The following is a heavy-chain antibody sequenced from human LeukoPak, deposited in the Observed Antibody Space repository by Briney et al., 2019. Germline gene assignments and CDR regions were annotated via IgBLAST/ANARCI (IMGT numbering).Heavy chain of an antibody. D-gene: IGHD3-22*01. CDR1: GGSISSYY. CDR3: ARYHYDASGYYSSGWIDP. V-gene: IGHV4-4*07. J-gene: IGHJ5*02. Sequence: SETLSLTCTVSGGSISSYYWSWIRQPAGKGLEWIGRIYTSGSTNYNPSLKSRVTMSVDTSKNQFSLKVTSVTAADTAVYYCARYHYDASGYYSSGWIDPWGQGTLVTVSS. CDR2: IYTSGST.